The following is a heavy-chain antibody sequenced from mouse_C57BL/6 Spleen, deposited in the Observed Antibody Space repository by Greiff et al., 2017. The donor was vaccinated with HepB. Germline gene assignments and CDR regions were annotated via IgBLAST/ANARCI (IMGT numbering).Heavy chain of an antibody. CDR3: ASTVVAMDY. J-gene: IGHJ4*01. Sequence: DVQLVESGGDLVKPGGSLKLSCAASGFTFSSYGMSWVRQTPDKRLEWVATISSGGSYTYYPDSVKGRFTISRDNAKNTLYLQMSSLKSEDTAMYYCASTVVAMDYWGQGTSVTVSS. CDR2: ISSGGSYT. V-gene: IGHV5-6*01. CDR1: GFTFSSYG. D-gene: IGHD1-1*01.